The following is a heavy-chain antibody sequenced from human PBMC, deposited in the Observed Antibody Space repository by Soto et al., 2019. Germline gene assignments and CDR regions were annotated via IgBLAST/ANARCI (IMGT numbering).Heavy chain of an antibody. V-gene: IGHV4-4*07. D-gene: IGHD3-22*01. CDR1: DGSISSYY. J-gene: IGHJ5*02. CDR2: IYTSGST. Sequence: SETLSLTCTVSDGSISSYYWSWIRQPAGKGLEWIGRIYTSGSTNYNPSLKSRVTMSVDTSKNQFSLKLSSVTAADTAVYYCAREINDYYDSSGPNWFDPWGQGTLVTVSS. CDR3: AREINDYYDSSGPNWFDP.